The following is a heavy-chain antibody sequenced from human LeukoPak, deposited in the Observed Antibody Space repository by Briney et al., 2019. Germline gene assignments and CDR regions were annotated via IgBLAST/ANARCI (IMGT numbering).Heavy chain of an antibody. CDR2: ISGSGGST. J-gene: IGHJ4*02. V-gene: IGHV3-23*01. CDR1: GFTFSSYG. D-gene: IGHD3-16*01. CDR3: AKDPLTFGGVEYFDY. Sequence: GGSLRPSCAASGFTFSSYGMSWVRQAPGKGLEWVSVISGSGGSTYYADSVKGRFTISRDNSKNTLYLQMNSLRAEDTAVYYCAKDPLTFGGVEYFDYWGQGTLVTVSS.